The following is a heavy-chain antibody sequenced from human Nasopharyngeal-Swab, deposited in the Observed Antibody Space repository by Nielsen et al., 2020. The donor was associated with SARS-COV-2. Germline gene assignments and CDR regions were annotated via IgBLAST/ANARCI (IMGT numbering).Heavy chain of an antibody. CDR2: ISSSSSYI. CDR1: GFTFSSYS. CDR3: ARDQGYCSGGSCYYYYGMDV. V-gene: IGHV3-21*01. D-gene: IGHD2-15*01. J-gene: IGHJ6*02. Sequence: GESLKISCAASGFTFSSYSMNWVRQAPGKGLEWVSSISSSSSYIYYADSVKGQFTISRDNAKNSLYLQMNSLRAEDTTVYYCARDQGYCSGGSCYYYYGMDVWGQGTTVTVSS.